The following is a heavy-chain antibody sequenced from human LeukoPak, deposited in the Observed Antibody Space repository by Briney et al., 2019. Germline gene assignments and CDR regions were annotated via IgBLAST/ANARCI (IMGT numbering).Heavy chain of an antibody. Sequence: SQTLSLTCTVSGGSISSGGYYWSWIRQHPGKGLEWIGYIYYSGSTYYNPSLKSRVTISVDTSKNQFSLKLSSVTAADTAVYYCARDKGSGYYSVGPFDYWGQGTLVIVSS. CDR2: IYYSGST. V-gene: IGHV4-31*03. CDR1: GGSISSGGYY. D-gene: IGHD3-22*01. J-gene: IGHJ4*02. CDR3: ARDKGSGYYSVGPFDY.